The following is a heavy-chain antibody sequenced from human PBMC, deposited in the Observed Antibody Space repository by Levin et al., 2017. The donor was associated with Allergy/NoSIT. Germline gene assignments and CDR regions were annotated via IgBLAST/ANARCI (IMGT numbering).Heavy chain of an antibody. CDR2: IYYSGST. Sequence: KTSETLSLTCTVSDDSISGYYWTWIRQPPGKGLEWIGHIYYSGSTSHNPSLKSRVTISVGSSKNQFSLNLNSVTAADTAVYYCARGLVETSRYTHGYWGQGTLVTVSS. V-gene: IGHV4-59*01. CDR1: DDSISGYY. D-gene: IGHD3-16*02. CDR3: ARGLVETSRYTHGY. J-gene: IGHJ4*02.